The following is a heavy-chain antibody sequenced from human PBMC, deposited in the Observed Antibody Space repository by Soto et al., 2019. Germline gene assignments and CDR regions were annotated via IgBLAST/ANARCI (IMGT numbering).Heavy chain of an antibody. V-gene: IGHV1-69*04. D-gene: IGHD4-17*01. CDR1: GGTFSSYT. J-gene: IGHJ4*02. CDR2: IIPILGIA. Sequence: GASVKVSCKASGGTFSSYTISWVRQAPGQGLEWMGRIIPILGIANYAQKFQGRVTITADKSTSTAYMELSSLRSEDTAVYYCARDRTTVTTEYYFDYWGQGTLVTVSS. CDR3: ARDRTTVTTEYYFDY.